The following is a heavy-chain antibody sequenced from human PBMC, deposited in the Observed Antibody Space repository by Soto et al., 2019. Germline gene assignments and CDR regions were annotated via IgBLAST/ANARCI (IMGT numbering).Heavy chain of an antibody. Sequence: EVQLLESGGGLVQPGGSLRLSCAASGFTFSSYTMSWVRQAPGKGLEWVSAISGSGGSTYYADSVKGRFTISRDNSKNTMYLQMNSLRAEDTAVYYCAKRNWGGWYFDLWGRGTLVTVSS. CDR2: ISGSGGST. CDR1: GFTFSSYT. V-gene: IGHV3-23*01. J-gene: IGHJ2*01. D-gene: IGHD7-27*01. CDR3: AKRNWGGWYFDL.